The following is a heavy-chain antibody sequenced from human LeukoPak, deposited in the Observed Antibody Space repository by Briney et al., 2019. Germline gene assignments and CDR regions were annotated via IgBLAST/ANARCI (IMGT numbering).Heavy chain of an antibody. Sequence: GGSLRLSCAASGFXFRSYGMNWVRQAPGQGLEWVSYISSSANTIYYADSVKGRFTISRDNAKNSLYLQMNSLRAEDTAVYYCARGGPATTIDYWGRGTLVTVSS. CDR2: ISSSANTI. CDR1: GFXFRSYG. J-gene: IGHJ4*02. CDR3: ARGGPATTIDY. V-gene: IGHV3-48*04. D-gene: IGHD1-1*01.